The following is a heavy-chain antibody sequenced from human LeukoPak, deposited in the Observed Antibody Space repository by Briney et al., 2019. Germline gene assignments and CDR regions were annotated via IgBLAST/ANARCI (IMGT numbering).Heavy chain of an antibody. V-gene: IGHV1-46*01. Sequence: ASVKVSFKASGYTFPNYAMNWVRQAPGQGLEWMGIINPSGGSTSYAQKFQGRVTMTRDMSTSTVYMELSSLRSEDTAVYYCARAASTPALYSSGWYFTHSDYWGQGTLVTVSS. J-gene: IGHJ4*02. CDR2: INPSGGST. D-gene: IGHD6-19*01. CDR3: ARAASTPALYSSGWYFTHSDY. CDR1: GYTFPNYA.